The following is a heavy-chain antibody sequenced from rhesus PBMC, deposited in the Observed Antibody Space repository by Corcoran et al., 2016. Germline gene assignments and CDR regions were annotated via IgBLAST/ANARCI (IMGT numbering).Heavy chain of an antibody. V-gene: IGHV4-80*01. CDR2: INGNSGST. D-gene: IGHD2-15*01. CDR1: GYSISSYW. J-gene: IGHJ4*01. Sequence: QVQLQESGPGLVKPSETLSLTCAVSGYSISSYWWSWIRQPPGKGLEWIGEINGNSGSTNYNPSLKSRGTITKDASKKQVVLKLSSVTDADTAVYYCARDPRDGSSTYCSSGGIDYWGQGVLVTGSS. CDR3: ARDPRDGSSTYCSSGGIDY.